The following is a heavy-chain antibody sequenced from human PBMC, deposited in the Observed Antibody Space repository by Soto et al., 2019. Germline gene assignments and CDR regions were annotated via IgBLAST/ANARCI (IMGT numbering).Heavy chain of an antibody. V-gene: IGHV4-30-4*01. Sequence: SETLSLTCTVSGGSISSGDYYWSWIRQPPGKGLEWIGYIYYSGSTYYNPSLKSRVTISVDTSKNQFSLKLSSVTAADTAVYYCARVLTTVTTIPLFDYWGQGTLVTVSS. CDR1: GGSISSGDYY. D-gene: IGHD4-17*01. J-gene: IGHJ4*02. CDR3: ARVLTTVTTIPLFDY. CDR2: IYYSGST.